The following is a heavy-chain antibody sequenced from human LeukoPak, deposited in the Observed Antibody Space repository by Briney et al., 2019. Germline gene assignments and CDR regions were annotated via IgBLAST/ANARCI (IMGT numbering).Heavy chain of an antibody. CDR3: AKKYCSGGSCYFSRDYFDY. D-gene: IGHD2-15*01. CDR1: GFTFSSYA. V-gene: IGHV3-23*01. CDR2: ISGSGGST. Sequence: PGGSLRLSCAASGFTFSSYAMSWVRQAPGKGLEWVSAISGSGGSTYYADSVKGRFTISRDNSKNTLYLQMNSLRAEDTAVYYCAKKYCSGGSCYFSRDYFDYWGQGTLVTVSS. J-gene: IGHJ4*02.